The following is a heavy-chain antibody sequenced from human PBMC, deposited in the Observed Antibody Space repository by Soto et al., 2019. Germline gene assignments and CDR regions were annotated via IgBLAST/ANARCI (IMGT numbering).Heavy chain of an antibody. V-gene: IGHV3-30-3*01. CDR1: GFTFSSYA. D-gene: IGHD1-26*01. CDR3: ARGRVSGSYPYYGMAV. Sequence: LRLSCAASGFTFSSYAMHWVRQAPGKGLEWVAVISYDGSNKYYADSVKGRFTISRDNSKNTLYLQMNSLRAEDTAVYYCARGRVSGSYPYYGMAVWGQGTTVTVSS. CDR2: ISYDGSNK. J-gene: IGHJ6*02.